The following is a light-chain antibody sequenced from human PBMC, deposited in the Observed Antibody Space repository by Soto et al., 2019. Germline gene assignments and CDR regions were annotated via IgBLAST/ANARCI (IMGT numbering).Light chain of an antibody. Sequence: EILMTQSPATLSVSPGEGATLSCRASQPIAGNLAWYQQKPGQAPRLLLYGASTRATDIPARFSGSGSRTEFTLTISSLQSEDFAVYYCQQYDNWPRTFGQGTKVE. J-gene: IGKJ1*01. CDR3: QQYDNWPRT. CDR1: QPIAGN. V-gene: IGKV3-15*01. CDR2: GAS.